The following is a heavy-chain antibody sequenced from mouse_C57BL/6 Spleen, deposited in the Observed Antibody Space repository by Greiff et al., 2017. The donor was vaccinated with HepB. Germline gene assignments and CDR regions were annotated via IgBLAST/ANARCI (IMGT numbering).Heavy chain of an antibody. J-gene: IGHJ1*03. V-gene: IGHV5-15*04. D-gene: IGHD1-1*01. Sequence: EVKLVESGGGLVQPGWSLKLSCAASGFTFSDYGMAWVRQAPRKGPEWVAFISNLAYSIYYADTVTGRFTISRENAKNTLYLEMSSLRSEDTAMYYSSRRFTTVVDWYFDVWGTGTTVTVSS. CDR1: GFTFSDYG. CDR2: ISNLAYSI. CDR3: SRRFTTVVDWYFDV.